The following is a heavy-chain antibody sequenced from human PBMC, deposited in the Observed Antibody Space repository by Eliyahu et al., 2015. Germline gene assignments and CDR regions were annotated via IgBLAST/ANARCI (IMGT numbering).Heavy chain of an antibody. CDR1: GFTVSSXY. CDR2: IYSGGST. Sequence: EVQLVEXGGGLXQPGGSLRLSCAASGFTVSSXYMSWVRQAPGKGLEXVSVIYSGGSTYYAXSVKGRFTISRDNSKNTLYXQMNRLRAEDTAVYYCARPTYPYYYYGMDVWGQGTTVTVSS. V-gene: IGHV3-53*01. CDR3: ARPTYPYYYYGMDV. J-gene: IGHJ6*02.